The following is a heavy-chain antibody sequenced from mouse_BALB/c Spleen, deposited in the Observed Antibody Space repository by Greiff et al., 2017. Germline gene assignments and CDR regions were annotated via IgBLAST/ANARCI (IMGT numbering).Heavy chain of an antibody. D-gene: IGHD1-1*01. CDR3: AIYYYGSSSYAMDY. CDR2: IWAGGST. V-gene: IGHV2-9*02. CDR1: GFSLTSYG. J-gene: IGHJ4*01. Sequence: VQVVESGPGLVAPSQSLSITCTVSGFSLTSYGVHWVRQPPGKGLEWLGVIWAGGSTNYNSALMSRLSISKDNSKSQVFLKMNSLQTDDTAMYYCAIYYYGSSSYAMDYWGQGTSVTVSS.